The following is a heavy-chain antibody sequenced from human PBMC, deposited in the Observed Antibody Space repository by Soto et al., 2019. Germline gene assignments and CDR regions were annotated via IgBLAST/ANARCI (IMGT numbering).Heavy chain of an antibody. CDR3: ARVGAGDGWFDP. Sequence: ASVKVSCKASGCTFSSYAISCVRQAPGQGLEWMGGIIPIFGTANYAQKFQGRVTITADESTSTAYMELSSLRSEDTAVYYCARVGAGDGWFDPWGQGTLVTVSS. V-gene: IGHV1-69*13. J-gene: IGHJ5*02. D-gene: IGHD7-27*01. CDR1: GCTFSSYA. CDR2: IIPIFGTA.